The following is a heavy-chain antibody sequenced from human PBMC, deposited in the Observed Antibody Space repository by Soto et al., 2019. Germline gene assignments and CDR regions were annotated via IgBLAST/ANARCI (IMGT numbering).Heavy chain of an antibody. CDR2: ISYDGSNK. CDR1: GFTFSTYG. J-gene: IGHJ6*02. D-gene: IGHD6-13*01. V-gene: IGHV3-30*18. CDR3: VKDRSSWYGNTNYYYGMDV. Sequence: QVQLVESGGGVVQPGRSLRLSCAASGFTFSTYGMHWVRQAPGKGLEWVAVISYDGSNKYYADSVKGRFTISRDNSKNTLYLQMNSLRAEDTAVYYCVKDRSSWYGNTNYYYGMDVWGQGTTVIVSS.